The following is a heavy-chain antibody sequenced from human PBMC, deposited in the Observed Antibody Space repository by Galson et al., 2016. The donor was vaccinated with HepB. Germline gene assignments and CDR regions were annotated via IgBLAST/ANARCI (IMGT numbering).Heavy chain of an antibody. D-gene: IGHD3-10*01. CDR2: INPYNGNT. J-gene: IGHJ6*02. CDR3: ARDRRRRASGGKDYYHYGLDV. CDR1: GYTFTSYG. V-gene: IGHV1-18*01. Sequence: SVKVSCKASGYTFTSYGISWVRQAPGQGLEWMGWINPYNGNTNYAQKLQGRVTMTTDTSTTTAHMDLRGLHSDGTAVYYCARDRRRRASGGKDYYHYGLDVRGQGTSVTV.